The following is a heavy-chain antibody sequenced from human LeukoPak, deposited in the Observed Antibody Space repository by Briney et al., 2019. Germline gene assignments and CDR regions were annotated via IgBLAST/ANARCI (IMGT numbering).Heavy chain of an antibody. J-gene: IGHJ4*02. V-gene: IGHV1-18*04. CDR2: ISANNGET. Sequence: ASVKVSCKASGYTFTNYGISWVRQAPGQGLEWMAWISANNGETRYAQNLQGRVTMTTDTSTSTAYMELRSLRSDDTAVYYCARVPPSAHQLLSSDYWGQGTQVTVSS. CDR3: ARVPPSAHQLLSSDY. CDR1: GYTFTNYG. D-gene: IGHD2-2*01.